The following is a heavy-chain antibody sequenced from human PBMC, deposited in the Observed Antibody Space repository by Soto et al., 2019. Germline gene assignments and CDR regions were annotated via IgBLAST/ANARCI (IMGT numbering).Heavy chain of an antibody. CDR2: IYSGGST. V-gene: IGHV3-66*01. CDR1: GFTVSSNY. CDR3: ARVLNTAMVTRGRGANWFDP. D-gene: IGHD5-18*01. Sequence: EVQLVESGGGLVQPGGSLRLSCAASGFTVSSNYMSWVRQAPGKGLEWVSVIYSGGSTYYADSVKGRFTISRDNSKNTLYLQMNSLRDEDTAVYYCARVLNTAMVTRGRGANWFDPWGQGTLVTVSS. J-gene: IGHJ5*02.